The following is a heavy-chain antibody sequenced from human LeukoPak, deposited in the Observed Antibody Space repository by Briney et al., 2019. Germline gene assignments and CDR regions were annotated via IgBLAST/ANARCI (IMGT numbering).Heavy chain of an antibody. D-gene: IGHD6-19*01. Sequence: ASVKDSCKASGYTFIAYYIHWMRQAPGQGLEWMGWINPNSGATNYAQKFQGRITMTRDTSINTAYMELYSLNSDDTAVYFCARGVLRGSGSFDYWGQGSLVTVSS. CDR3: ARGVLRGSGSFDY. CDR1: GYTFIAYY. V-gene: IGHV1-2*02. J-gene: IGHJ4*03. CDR2: INPNSGAT.